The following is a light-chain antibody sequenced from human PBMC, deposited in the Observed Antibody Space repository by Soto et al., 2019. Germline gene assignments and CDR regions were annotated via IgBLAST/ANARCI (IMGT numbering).Light chain of an antibody. J-gene: IGLJ7*01. V-gene: IGLV4-69*01. Sequence: QLVLTQSPSASASLGASVKLTCTVSSGYSSYAIAWHQQQPEKGPRYLMKLNSDGSHSKGDGIPERFSGSSSGAERYLTISSLQSEDEADYYCQTWGTGIAVFGGGTQLTVL. CDR1: SGYSSYA. CDR3: QTWGTGIAV. CDR2: LNSDGSH.